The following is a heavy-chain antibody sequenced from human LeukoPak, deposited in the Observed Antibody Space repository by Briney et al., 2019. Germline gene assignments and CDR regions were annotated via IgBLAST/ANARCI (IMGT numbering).Heavy chain of an antibody. V-gene: IGHV4-31*03. CDR1: GGSISSGGYY. D-gene: IGHD5-24*01. J-gene: IGHJ5*02. CDR3: ARRGDGYKGWFDP. CDR2: IYYSGST. Sequence: PSETLSLTCTVSGGSISSGGYYWSWIRQHPGKGLEWIGYIYYSGSTYYNPSLKSRVTISVDTSKNQFSLKLSSVTAADTAVYYCARRGDGYKGWFDPWGQGTLVAVSS.